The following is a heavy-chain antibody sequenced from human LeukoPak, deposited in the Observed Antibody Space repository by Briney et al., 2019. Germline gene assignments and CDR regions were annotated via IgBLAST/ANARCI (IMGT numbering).Heavy chain of an antibody. Sequence: PSETLSLTCTVSGGSINSHSWSWIRQPPGKGLEWIGYIHYSGSTNHNPSLKSRVTISVDTSKNQLSLKLSSVTAADTAVYYCASQGFWGQGTLVTVSS. J-gene: IGHJ4*02. CDR1: GGSINSHS. D-gene: IGHD2-15*01. CDR3: ASQGF. CDR2: IHYSGST. V-gene: IGHV4-59*11.